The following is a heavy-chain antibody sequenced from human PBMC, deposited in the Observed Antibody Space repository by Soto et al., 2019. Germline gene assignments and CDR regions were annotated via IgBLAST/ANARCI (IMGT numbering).Heavy chain of an antibody. CDR2: NYYSGST. Sequence: FQMLCLTWTIAGGYSASRGYYRSWLNQPPGKGLEWIGYNYYSGSTYYNPSLGSRVTISIDTPKNQFSLKLSSGTAAHTAVYYCARESVRDYRHHQWFDPWGQRTLVTVYS. J-gene: IGHJ5*01. V-gene: IGHV4-30-4*08. CDR3: ARESVRDYRHHQWFDP. CDR1: GGYSASRGYY. D-gene: IGHD3-10*01.